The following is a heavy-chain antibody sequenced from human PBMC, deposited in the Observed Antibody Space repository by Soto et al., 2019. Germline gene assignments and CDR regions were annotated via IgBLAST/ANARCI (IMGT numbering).Heavy chain of an antibody. V-gene: IGHV3-23*01. CDR2: ISGSGGST. Sequence: GGSLRLSCAASGFTFSSYAMSWVRQAPGKGLEWVSAISGSGGSTYYADSVKGRFTISRDNSKNTLYLQMNSLRAEDTAVYYCAKGGGAVDYAEYFQHWGQGTLVTVSS. J-gene: IGHJ1*01. CDR3: AKGGGAVDYAEYFQH. D-gene: IGHD6-19*01. CDR1: GFTFSSYA.